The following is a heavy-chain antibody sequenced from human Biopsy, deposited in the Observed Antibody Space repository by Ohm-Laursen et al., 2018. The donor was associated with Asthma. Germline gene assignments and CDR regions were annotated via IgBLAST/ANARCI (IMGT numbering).Heavy chain of an antibody. CDR2: IMTVFGTT. J-gene: IGHJ6*02. Sequence: SVKVSCKAPGGIFSNFAISWVRQAPGQGLEWLGGIMTVFGTTNYAQKFQGRVTITADESTSTAYMEVTSLRSGDTAIYYCARCQVGYSSGWSLLLKKIYYSGMDVWGQGTAVTVSS. V-gene: IGHV1-69*13. CDR3: ARCQVGYSSGWSLLLKKIYYSGMDV. CDR1: GGIFSNFA. D-gene: IGHD6-19*01.